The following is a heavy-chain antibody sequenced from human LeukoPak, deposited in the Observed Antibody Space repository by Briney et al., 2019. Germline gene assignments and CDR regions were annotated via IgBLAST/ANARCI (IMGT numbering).Heavy chain of an antibody. CDR1: GYTFTSYD. V-gene: IGHV1-8*01. D-gene: IGHD5-24*01. CDR2: MNPNSGNT. J-gene: IGHJ6*02. Sequence: GASVKVSCKASGYTFTSYDINWVRQATGQGLEWMGWMNPNSGNTGYAQKFQGRVTMTRNTSISTAYMELSSLRSEDTAVYYCAARDVDYYYYGMDVWGQGTTVTVSS. CDR3: AARDVDYYYYGMDV.